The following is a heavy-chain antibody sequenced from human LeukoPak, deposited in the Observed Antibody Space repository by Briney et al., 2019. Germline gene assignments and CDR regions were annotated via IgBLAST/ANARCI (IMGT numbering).Heavy chain of an antibody. J-gene: IGHJ4*02. V-gene: IGHV5-51*01. CDR3: ARRGDGDYANY. D-gene: IGHD4-17*01. CDR1: GYSFTSYG. CDR2: SYPGDSDT. Sequence: GESLKISCKGSGYSFTSYGIGWVRQMPGKGREWMGISYPGDSDTRYSQSFQGPVTISADKSISTAYLQWSSLKASDTAMYYCARRGDGDYANYWGQGTLVTVSS.